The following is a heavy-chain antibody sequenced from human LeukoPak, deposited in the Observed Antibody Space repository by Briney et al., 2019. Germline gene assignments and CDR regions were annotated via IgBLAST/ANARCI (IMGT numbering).Heavy chain of an antibody. D-gene: IGHD3-10*01. CDR3: VRVSGTFGELY. Sequence: GGSLRLSCVASGFTFSSYSMNWVRQGPGKGLEWVSYISSSSSATHYADSVKGRFTISRDNAKNSLYLQMNSLRAEDTAVYYCVRVSGTFGELYWGQGTLVTVSS. CDR1: GFTFSSYS. V-gene: IGHV3-48*01. CDR2: ISSSSSAT. J-gene: IGHJ4*02.